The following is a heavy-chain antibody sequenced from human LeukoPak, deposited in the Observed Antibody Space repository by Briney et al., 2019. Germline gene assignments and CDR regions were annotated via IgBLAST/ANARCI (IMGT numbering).Heavy chain of an antibody. V-gene: IGHV3-53*01. Sequence: GGSLRLSCAASGFTVSTDHMSWVRQAPGKGLEWVAVSYGGGSTYHAESVKGRFTISRDNSKNTLYLQMNSLRAEDTAVYYCARVWELSFDYWGQGTLVTVSS. CDR3: ARVWELSFDY. CDR1: GFTVSTDH. CDR2: SYGGGST. D-gene: IGHD1-26*01. J-gene: IGHJ4*02.